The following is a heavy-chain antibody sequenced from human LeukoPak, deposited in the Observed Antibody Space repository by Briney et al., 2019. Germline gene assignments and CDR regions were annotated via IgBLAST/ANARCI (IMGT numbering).Heavy chain of an antibody. CDR2: ISGGGGST. J-gene: IGHJ4*02. CDR1: GFTFSSYG. V-gene: IGHV3-23*01. CDR3: AKVWVGYCSGGSCHMDY. Sequence: GGSLRLSCAASGFTFSSYGMHWVRQAPGKGLEWVSAISGGGGSTYYADSVKGRFTISRDNSKNTLYLQMNSLRAEDTAVYYCAKVWVGYCSGGSCHMDYWGQGTLVTVSS. D-gene: IGHD2-15*01.